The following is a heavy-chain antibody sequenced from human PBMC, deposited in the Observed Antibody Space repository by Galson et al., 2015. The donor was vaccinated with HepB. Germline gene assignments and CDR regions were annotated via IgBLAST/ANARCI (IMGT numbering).Heavy chain of an antibody. CDR3: ARDGSLRSGNSYYYYDMDV. CDR2: ISAYNGNT. Sequence: SVKVSCKASGYTFTSYGITWVRQAPGQGLEWMGWISAYNGNTNYAQNLQGRVTMTTDTSTRTAYMELRSLRSDDTAVYYCARDGSLRSGNSYYYYDMDVWGQGTTVTVSS. J-gene: IGHJ6*02. V-gene: IGHV1-18*01. CDR1: GYTFTSYG. D-gene: IGHD3-3*01.